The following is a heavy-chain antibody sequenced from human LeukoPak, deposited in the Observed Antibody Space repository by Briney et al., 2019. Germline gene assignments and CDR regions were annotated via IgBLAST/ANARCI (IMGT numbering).Heavy chain of an antibody. CDR2: IIPIFGTA. CDR3: ARGKERWLTKNYYFDY. V-gene: IGHV1-69*13. D-gene: IGHD5-12*01. Sequence: GASVKVSCKASGGTFSSYAISWVRQAPGQGLEWMGGIIPIFGTATYAQKFQGRVTITADESTSTAYMELSSLRSEDTAVYYCARGKERWLTKNYYFDYWGQGTLVTVSS. J-gene: IGHJ4*02. CDR1: GGTFSSYA.